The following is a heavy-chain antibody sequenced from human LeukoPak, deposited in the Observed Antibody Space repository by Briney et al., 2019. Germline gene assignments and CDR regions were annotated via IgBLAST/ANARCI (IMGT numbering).Heavy chain of an antibody. J-gene: IGHJ4*02. CDR1: GYIFTNYY. D-gene: IGHD3-3*01. V-gene: IGHV1-46*01. Sequence: ASVKVSCKASGYIFTNYYMHWVRQAPGQGLEWMGIINPSGGSTTYAQKFQGRVTMTRDTSTSTAYMELSSLRSEDTAVHYCASHPYDFWSGYFDYWGQGTLVTVSS. CDR3: ASHPYDFWSGYFDY. CDR2: INPSGGST.